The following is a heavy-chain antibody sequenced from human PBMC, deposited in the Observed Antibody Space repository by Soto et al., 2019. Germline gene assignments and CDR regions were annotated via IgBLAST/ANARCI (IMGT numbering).Heavy chain of an antibody. CDR2: IYYSGST. CDR1: GGSISSGDYY. CDR3: ARGITDIVDTIVPLRWFDP. V-gene: IGHV4-30-4*01. J-gene: IGHJ5*02. D-gene: IGHD5-12*01. Sequence: PSETLSLTCTVSGGSISSGDYYWSWIRQPPGKGPEWIGYIYYSGSTYYNPSLKSRVTISVDTSKNQFSLKLSSVTAADTAVYYCARGITDIVDTIVPLRWFDPWGQGTLVTVSS.